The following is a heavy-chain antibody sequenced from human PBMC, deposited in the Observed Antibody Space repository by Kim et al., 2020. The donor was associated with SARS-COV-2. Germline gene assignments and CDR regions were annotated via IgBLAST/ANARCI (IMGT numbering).Heavy chain of an antibody. V-gene: IGHV3-15*01. Sequence: GGSLRLSCAASGFTFTDAWMSWIRQAPGKGLEWVGRIKSKGDGGAIDCAAPVKGRFTISREDSRNTLYLQMDSLKTEDTAVYYCTTYSPAVDNYFDCWGQETLDTVSS. CDR1: GFTFTDAW. D-gene: IGHD2-21*01. CDR2: IKSKGDGGAI. CDR3: TTYSPAVDNYFDC. J-gene: IGHJ4*02.